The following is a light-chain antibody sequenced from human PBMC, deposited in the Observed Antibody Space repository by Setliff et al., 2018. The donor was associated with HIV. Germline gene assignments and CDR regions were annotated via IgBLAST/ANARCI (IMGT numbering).Light chain of an antibody. CDR2: DDY. Sequence: NFMLTQHHSVSESPGKTVTISCTRSSGNIASNYVQWYQLRPGSSPTAVISDDYERPSGVPDRFSASIDRSSNSASLIISGLKTEDEADYYCQSSDSSSPVVFGGGTKVTVL. CDR1: SGNIASNY. CDR3: QSSDSSSPVV. V-gene: IGLV6-57*01. J-gene: IGLJ2*01.